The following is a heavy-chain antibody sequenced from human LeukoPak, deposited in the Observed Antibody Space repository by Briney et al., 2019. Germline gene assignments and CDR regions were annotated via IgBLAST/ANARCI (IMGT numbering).Heavy chain of an antibody. V-gene: IGHV3-30*18. Sequence: PGWSLRLSCAASGFTFSNYGMHWVRQAPGKGLEWVAVISYDGSNRYCADSVKGRFTISRDNSKNMLYLQMNSLRAEDTAVYYCAKSQYSRDGGFDYWGQGTLVTVSS. CDR2: ISYDGSNR. CDR3: AKSQYSRDGGFDY. D-gene: IGHD2-15*01. CDR1: GFTFSNYG. J-gene: IGHJ4*02.